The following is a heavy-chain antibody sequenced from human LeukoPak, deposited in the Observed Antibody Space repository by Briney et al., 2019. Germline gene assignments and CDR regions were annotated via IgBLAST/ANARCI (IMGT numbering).Heavy chain of an antibody. D-gene: IGHD6-6*01. CDR2: IYYSGST. CDR3: ARVRDTDSTSGTSYHYYYFMDV. Sequence: SETLSLTCTVSGGSISSGDYYWSWIRQPPGKGLEWIGYIYYSGSTYYNPSLESRVTISVDTSKNQFSLKLSSVSAADTAIYYCARVRDTDSTSGTSYHYYYFMDVWGKGTTVTVSS. V-gene: IGHV4-30-4*01. J-gene: IGHJ6*03. CDR1: GGSISSGDYY.